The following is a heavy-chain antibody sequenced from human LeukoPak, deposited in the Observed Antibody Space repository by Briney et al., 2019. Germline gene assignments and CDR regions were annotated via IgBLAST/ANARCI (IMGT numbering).Heavy chain of an antibody. D-gene: IGHD3-9*01. CDR3: ARAPNLYYDILTGYPGSYFDY. CDR2: IIPILGIA. V-gene: IGHV1-69*04. CDR1: GGTFSSYA. J-gene: IGHJ4*02. Sequence: ASVKVSCKASGGTFSSYAISWVRQAPGQGLEWMGRIIPILGIANYAQKFQGRVTITADKSTSIAYMELSSLRSEDTAVYYCARAPNLYYDILTGYPGSYFDYWGQGTLVTVSS.